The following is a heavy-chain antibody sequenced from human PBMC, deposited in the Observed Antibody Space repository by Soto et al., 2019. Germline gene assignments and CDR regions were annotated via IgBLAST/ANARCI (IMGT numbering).Heavy chain of an antibody. Sequence: SETLSLTCAVSGGSISSGGYSWSWIRQPPGKGLEWIGYMYHSGSTYYNPSLKSRVTISIDRSKNQFSLKLSSVTAADTAVYYCARLEGSSGWYRWWFDPWGQGTLVTVSS. V-gene: IGHV4-30-2*01. CDR3: ARLEGSSGWYRWWFDP. CDR2: MYHSGST. J-gene: IGHJ5*02. CDR1: GGSISSGGYS. D-gene: IGHD6-19*01.